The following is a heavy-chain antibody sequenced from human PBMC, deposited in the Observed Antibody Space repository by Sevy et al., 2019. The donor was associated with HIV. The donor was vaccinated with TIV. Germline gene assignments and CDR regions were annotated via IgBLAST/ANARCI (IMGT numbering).Heavy chain of an antibody. Sequence: GGSLRLSCAASGFTFSKYSMSWVRQPPGKGLEWVSTLSFGCGEINYADSVKGRFTISRDNSKGSVYLQMNNLRPAATAVYYCAREGCTKPHDYCGQGTLVTVSS. CDR1: GFTFSKYS. D-gene: IGHD2-8*01. CDR2: LSFGCGEI. CDR3: AREGCTKPHDY. J-gene: IGHJ4*02. V-gene: IGHV3-23*01.